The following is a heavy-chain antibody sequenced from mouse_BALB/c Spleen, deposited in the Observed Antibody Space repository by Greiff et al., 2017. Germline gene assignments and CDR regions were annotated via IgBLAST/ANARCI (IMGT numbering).Heavy chain of an antibody. D-gene: IGHD1-1*01. CDR2: IYPGDGDT. J-gene: IGHJ4*01. Sequence: QVQLQQSGAELVRPGSSVKISCKASGYAFSSYWMNWVKQRPGQGLEWIGQIYPGDGDTNYTGKFKGKATLTADKSSSTAYMQLSSLTSEDSAVYFCASNSHITTVVAYYAMDYWGQGTSVTVSS. V-gene: IGHV1-80*01. CDR1: GYAFSSYW. CDR3: ASNSHITTVVAYYAMDY.